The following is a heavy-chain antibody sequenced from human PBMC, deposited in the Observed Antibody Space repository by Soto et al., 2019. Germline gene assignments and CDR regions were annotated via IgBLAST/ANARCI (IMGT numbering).Heavy chain of an antibody. Sequence: SETLSLTCSVSGASTSNYHYSWIRQSPGKGLEWIGYVYHRGTTYYTPSLKSRVNMSVDTSTNEFYLNLKSVTAADTAVYYCALGGYNYGRPFDFWGHGTLVTVSS. V-gene: IGHV4-59*01. CDR3: ALGGYNYGRPFDF. J-gene: IGHJ4*01. CDR1: GASTSNYH. D-gene: IGHD5-18*01. CDR2: VYHRGTT.